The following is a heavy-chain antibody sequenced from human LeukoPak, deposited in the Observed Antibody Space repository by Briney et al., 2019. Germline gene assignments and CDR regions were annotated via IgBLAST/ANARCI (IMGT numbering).Heavy chain of an antibody. CDR2: ISYDGGYK. D-gene: IGHD1-7*01. J-gene: IGHJ4*02. V-gene: IGHV3-30-3*01. CDR1: GFTFSSFA. CDR3: ARWEIRGTAHQLDY. Sequence: GWSLRLSCAASGFTFSSFAMHWVRQPPGKGLEWVAVISYDGGYKYYADSVKGRFTISRDNAKNSMYLQMNSLRAEDTAAYYCARWEIRGTAHQLDYWGQGTLVTVSS.